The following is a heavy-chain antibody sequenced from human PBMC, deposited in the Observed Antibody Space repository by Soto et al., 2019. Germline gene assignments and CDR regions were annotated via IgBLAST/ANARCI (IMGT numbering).Heavy chain of an antibody. Sequence: ASETLSLTCTVSGGSMFSYYWSWIRQPAGKGLEWIARIYGSGGTNYNPSLKSRVTMSLDTSKNKFSLKLSSVTAADTAVYYCARVAYVYDSSGYSIYYFDYWGQGTLVTGSS. V-gene: IGHV4-4*07. CDR1: GGSMFSYY. J-gene: IGHJ4*02. CDR2: IYGSGGT. CDR3: ARVAYVYDSSGYSIYYFDY. D-gene: IGHD3-22*01.